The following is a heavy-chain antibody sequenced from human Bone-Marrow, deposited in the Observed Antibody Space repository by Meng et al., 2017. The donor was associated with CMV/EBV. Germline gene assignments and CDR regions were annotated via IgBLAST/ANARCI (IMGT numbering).Heavy chain of an antibody. J-gene: IGHJ4*02. CDR2: IYSGGSST. CDR3: AKGRRWADSSGYYRTAFYFDY. Sequence: LTCAASGLTFSSYAMSWVRQAPGKGLEWVSIIYSGGSSTYYVDSVKGRFTISRDDPKNTLYLQMNSLRAEDTAVYYCAKGRRWADSSGYYRTAFYFDYWGQGTLVTVSS. V-gene: IGHV3-23*03. CDR1: GLTFSSYA. D-gene: IGHD3-22*01.